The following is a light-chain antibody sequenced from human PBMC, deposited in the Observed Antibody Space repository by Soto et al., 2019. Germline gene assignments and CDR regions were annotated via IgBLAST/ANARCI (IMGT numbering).Light chain of an antibody. CDR2: DAS. J-gene: IGKJ4*01. CDR1: QTVGYY. V-gene: IGKV3-11*01. CDR3: QVRTSWPPGIT. Sequence: EIVLTQSPGSLSLSPGEGANLSCRASQTVGYYLAWYQHKPGQAPRLLMSDASNRAIGVPARFSGSVSGTDFTLTISSLEPEDFAVYYCQVRTSWPPGITFGGGTRVEIK.